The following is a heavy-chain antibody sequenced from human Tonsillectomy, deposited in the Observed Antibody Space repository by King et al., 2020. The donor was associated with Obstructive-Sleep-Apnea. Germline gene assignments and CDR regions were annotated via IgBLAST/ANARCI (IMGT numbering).Heavy chain of an antibody. CDR1: GFPFSTYA. D-gene: IGHD2-15*01. J-gene: IGHJ4*02. Sequence: VKLVESGGGVVQPGRSLRLSCAASGFPFSTYAIHWVRQAPGKGLEWVAVISYDGSKKYYADSAKGRLTISRDNSKNTLHLQVNSLRAEDTAVYYCARAHCSGATCYAPDFWGQGTLVTVSS. CDR3: ARAHCSGATCYAPDF. CDR2: ISYDGSKK. V-gene: IGHV3-30*04.